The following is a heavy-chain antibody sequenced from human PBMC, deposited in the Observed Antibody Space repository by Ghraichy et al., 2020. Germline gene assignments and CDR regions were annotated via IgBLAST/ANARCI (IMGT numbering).Heavy chain of an antibody. V-gene: IGHV3-7*03. CDR1: GFTFSSYW. CDR3: ARDHRVATIRITEGQGDY. Sequence: GGSLRLSCAASGFTFSSYWMSWVRQAPGKGLEWVANIKQDGSEKYYVDSVKGRFTISRDNAKNSLYLQMNSLRAEDTAVYYCARDHRVATIRITEGQGDYWGQGTLVTVSS. D-gene: IGHD5-12*01. CDR2: IKQDGSEK. J-gene: IGHJ4*02.